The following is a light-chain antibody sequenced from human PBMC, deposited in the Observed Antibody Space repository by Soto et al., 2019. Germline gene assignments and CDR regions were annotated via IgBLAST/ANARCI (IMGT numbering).Light chain of an antibody. J-gene: IGKJ1*01. CDR2: SAS. Sequence: DIRMTQSPSSLSASVGDRVTITCRASQNISNYLNWYQQKVVTAPKLLIYSASSLQSGVPSRFSGSGSGTDFTLTISSLQPEDFATYSCQQSFSTPWTFGQGTKVEMK. CDR3: QQSFSTPWT. V-gene: IGKV1-39*01. CDR1: QNISNY.